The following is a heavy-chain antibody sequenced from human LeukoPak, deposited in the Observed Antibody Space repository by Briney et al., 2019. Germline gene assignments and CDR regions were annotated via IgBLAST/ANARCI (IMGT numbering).Heavy chain of an antibody. V-gene: IGHV3-21*01. D-gene: IGHD2-2*01. CDR1: GFTFSDHA. CDR2: ISSSSSYI. J-gene: IGHJ6*02. Sequence: GGSLRLSCTVSGFTFSDHAMNWVRQAPGKGLEWVSSISSSSSYIYYADSVKGRFTISRDNAKNSLYLQMNSLRAEDTAVYYCARDRYDIVVVPAARGPYGMDVWGQGTTVTVSS. CDR3: ARDRYDIVVVPAARGPYGMDV.